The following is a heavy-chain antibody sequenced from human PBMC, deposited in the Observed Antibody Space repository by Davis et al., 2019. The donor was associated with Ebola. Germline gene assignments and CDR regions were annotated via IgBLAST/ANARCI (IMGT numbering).Heavy chain of an antibody. J-gene: IGHJ5*02. CDR1: GGSISSYY. V-gene: IGHV4-59*01. CDR2: IYYSGST. Sequence: SETLSLTCTVSGGSISSYYWSWIRQPPGKGLEWIVYIYYSGSTNYNPSLKSRVTISVDTSKNQFSLKLSSVTAADTAVYYCARVGYDFWSGYYNWFDPWGQGTLVTVSS. CDR3: ARVGYDFWSGYYNWFDP. D-gene: IGHD3-3*01.